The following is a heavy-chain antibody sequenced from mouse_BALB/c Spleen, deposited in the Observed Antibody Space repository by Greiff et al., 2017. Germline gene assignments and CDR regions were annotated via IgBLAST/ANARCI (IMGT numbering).Heavy chain of an antibody. Sequence: EVQLVESGGGLVQPGGSMKLSCVASGFTFSNYWMNWVRQSPEKGLEWVAEIRLKSNNYATHYAESVKGRFTISRDDSKSSVYLQMNNLRAEDTGIYYCTRSGSYYRYDYWGQGTTLTVSS. J-gene: IGHJ2*01. CDR3: TRSGSYYRYDY. CDR2: IRLKSNNYAT. D-gene: IGHD2-14*01. CDR1: GFTFSNYW. V-gene: IGHV6-6*02.